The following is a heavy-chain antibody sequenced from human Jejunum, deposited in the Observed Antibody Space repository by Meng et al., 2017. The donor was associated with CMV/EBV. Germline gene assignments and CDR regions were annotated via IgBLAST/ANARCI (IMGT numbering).Heavy chain of an antibody. J-gene: IGHJ6*02. CDR2: IRAYNGNT. V-gene: IGHV1-18*01. Sequence: GYSFTSYGVGWVRQDPGQALEWVGWIRAYNGNTNYAQKLQGRVTMTTDTSTGTDYMELRSLKVDDTAVYYCARGQYYQYYYGLDVWGLGTTVTVSS. CDR1: GYSFTSYG. D-gene: IGHD3-16*01. CDR3: ARGQYYQYYYGLDV.